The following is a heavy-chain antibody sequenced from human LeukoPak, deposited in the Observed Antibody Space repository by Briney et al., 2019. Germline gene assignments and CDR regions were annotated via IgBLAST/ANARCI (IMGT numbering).Heavy chain of an antibody. Sequence: PGGSLRLSCAASGFTFSSYGMHWVRQAPGKGLEWVAFIRYDGSNKYYADSVKGRFTISRDNSKNTLYLQMNSLRAEDTAVYYCASGYSYGYGYFDYWGQGTLVTVSS. J-gene: IGHJ4*02. CDR2: IRYDGSNK. CDR3: ASGYSYGYGYFDY. CDR1: GFTFSSYG. V-gene: IGHV3-30*02. D-gene: IGHD5-18*01.